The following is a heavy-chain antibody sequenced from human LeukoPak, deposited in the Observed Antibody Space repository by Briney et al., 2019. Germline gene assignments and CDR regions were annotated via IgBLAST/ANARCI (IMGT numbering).Heavy chain of an antibody. D-gene: IGHD1-1*01. CDR3: ARTRLGSNWYNFDY. J-gene: IGHJ4*02. CDR2: ISTSSSYI. V-gene: IGHV3-21*01. Sequence: PGGSLRLSCAASGFTFSSYSMNWVRQAPGKGAEWVSSISTSSSYIYYADSVKGRFTISRDNSKNTLFLQMNSLRAEDTGVYYCARTRLGSNWYNFDYWGQGTLVTVSS. CDR1: GFTFSSYS.